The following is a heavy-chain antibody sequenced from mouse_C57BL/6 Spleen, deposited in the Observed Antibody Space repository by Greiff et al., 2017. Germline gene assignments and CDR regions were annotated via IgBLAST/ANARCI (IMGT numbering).Heavy chain of an antibody. CDR3: ARSHSLRAAMDY. Sequence: QVQLQQPGAELVRSGSSVKLSCKASGYTFTSYWMHWVKQRPIQGLEWIGNIDPSDSETHYNQKFKDKATLTVDKSSSTAYMQLSSLTSEDSAVYYCARSHSLRAAMDYWGQGTSVTVSS. J-gene: IGHJ4*01. D-gene: IGHD3-2*02. CDR2: IDPSDSET. CDR1: GYTFTSYW. V-gene: IGHV1-52*01.